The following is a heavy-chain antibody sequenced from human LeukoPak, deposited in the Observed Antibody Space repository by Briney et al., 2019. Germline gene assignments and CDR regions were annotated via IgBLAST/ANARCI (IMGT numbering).Heavy chain of an antibody. V-gene: IGHV3-73*01. CDR1: GFTFSDSA. CDR3: TTPNEGNWFDP. Sequence: GGSLKLSGAASGFTFSDSAIHWVRQASGKGLEWVGRIRDKGYGHATAYAASVKGRFTLSRDDSRNTAYLQMNSLKTEDTALYYCTTPNEGNWFDPWGQGTLVTVSS. CDR2: IRDKGYGHAT. J-gene: IGHJ5*02. D-gene: IGHD2-8*01.